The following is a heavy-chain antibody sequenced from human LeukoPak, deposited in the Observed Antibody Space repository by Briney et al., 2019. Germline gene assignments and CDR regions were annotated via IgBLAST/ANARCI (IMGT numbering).Heavy chain of an antibody. CDR2: ISSSSSYI. Sequence: PGGSLILSCAASGFTFSSYSMNWVRQAPGKGLEWVSSISSSSSYIYYADSVKGRFTISRDNAKNSLYLQMNSLRAEDTAVYYCARVTEAPYYFDYWGQGTLVTVSS. J-gene: IGHJ4*02. CDR1: GFTFSSYS. V-gene: IGHV3-21*01. CDR3: ARVTEAPYYFDY.